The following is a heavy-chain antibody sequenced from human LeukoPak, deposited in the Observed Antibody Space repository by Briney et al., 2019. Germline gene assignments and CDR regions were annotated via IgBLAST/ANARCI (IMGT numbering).Heavy chain of an antibody. CDR2: INPNSGGT. V-gene: IGHV1-2*02. Sequence: ASVKVSCKASGYTFTGYYMHWVRQAPGQGLEWMGWINPNSGGTNYAQKFQGRVTMTRDTSISTAYMELSSLRSEDTAVYYCARDRGGYNSGGFDYWGQGTLVTVSS. D-gene: IGHD5-24*01. J-gene: IGHJ4*02. CDR3: ARDRGGYNSGGFDY. CDR1: GYTFTGYY.